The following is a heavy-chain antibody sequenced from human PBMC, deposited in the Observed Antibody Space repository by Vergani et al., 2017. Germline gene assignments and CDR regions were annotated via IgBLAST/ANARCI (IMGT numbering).Heavy chain of an antibody. V-gene: IGHV4-59*05. CDR3: ACYDILTGYYNVEAFDY. CDR2: IYYSERT. D-gene: IGHD3-9*01. CDR1: CGSISSYY. J-gene: IGHJ4*02. Sequence: QVQLQESGPGLVKPSEPLSLICTVSCGSISSYYWSWIRQPPGKGLEWIGSIYYSERTYYNPSLKCRVTISVDTSKNHFSLKLSSVTAADTAVYYCACYDILTGYYNVEAFDYWGQGTLVTVSS.